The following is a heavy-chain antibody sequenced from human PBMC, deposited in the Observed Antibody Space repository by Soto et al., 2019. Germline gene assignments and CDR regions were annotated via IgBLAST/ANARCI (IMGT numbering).Heavy chain of an antibody. J-gene: IGHJ4*02. V-gene: IGHV3-23*01. D-gene: IGHD5-18*01. Sequence: GSLRLSCAASGFTFNSYAMSWVRLAPGKGLEWVSAIGGSGDSTYYADSVKGRLTISRDNSKNTLYLQENSLRAEDTAVYYCAKVLDASMVVNGYLYWGQGTLVTVAS. CDR1: GFTFNSYA. CDR2: IGGSGDST. CDR3: AKVLDASMVVNGYLY.